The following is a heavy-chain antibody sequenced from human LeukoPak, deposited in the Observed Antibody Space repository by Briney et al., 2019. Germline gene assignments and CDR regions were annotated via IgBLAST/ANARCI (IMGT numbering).Heavy chain of an antibody. V-gene: IGHV3-53*01. J-gene: IGHJ5*02. CDR3: ARGAPQVPAAGVLAS. D-gene: IGHD6-13*01. Sequence: GGSLRLSCAAAGFTVSDNYMSWVRQAPGKGLEWVSVMYSRGDTSYADSVKGRFTFSRDISKTTLYPQMNGLRTEDTAMYYCARGAPQVPAAGVLASWGQGTLVTVHS. CDR2: MYSRGDT. CDR1: GFTVSDNY.